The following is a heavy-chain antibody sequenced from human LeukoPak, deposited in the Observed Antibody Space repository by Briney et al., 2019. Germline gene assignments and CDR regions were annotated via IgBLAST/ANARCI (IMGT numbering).Heavy chain of an antibody. CDR1: GFTLSMYA. D-gene: IGHD6-19*01. Sequence: GGSLRLSCAASGFTLSMYAMSWVRQAPGKGLEWVSVISVDGGGTYYADSVKGRFTISRDNSKGTLYLQMNSLRAEDTAVYYCAKDSVGVAGPDYWGQGSLVTVSS. CDR3: AKDSVGVAGPDY. V-gene: IGHV3-23*01. CDR2: ISVDGGGT. J-gene: IGHJ4*02.